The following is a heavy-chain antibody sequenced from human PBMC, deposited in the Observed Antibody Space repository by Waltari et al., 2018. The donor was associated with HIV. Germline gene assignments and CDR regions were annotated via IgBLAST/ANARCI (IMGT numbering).Heavy chain of an antibody. Sequence: QVQLQESGPGLVKPSETLSLTCSVSGVSMTSYYWIWIRQPAEKGLEWIGRIFISWSTNFNPSLRSRVTMSVDRSKNQFSLNLRSVTAADTAMYYCARESGWAFDYWGQGTLVTVSS. V-gene: IGHV4-4*07. CDR2: IFISWST. CDR3: ARESGWAFDY. J-gene: IGHJ4*02. D-gene: IGHD3-16*01. CDR1: GVSMTSYY.